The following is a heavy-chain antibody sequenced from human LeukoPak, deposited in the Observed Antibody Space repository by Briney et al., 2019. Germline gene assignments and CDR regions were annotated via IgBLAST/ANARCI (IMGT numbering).Heavy chain of an antibody. CDR3: ATQYDFLSLFDY. J-gene: IGHJ4*02. V-gene: IGHV3-23*01. CDR1: GFTFSSYA. Sequence: GGSLRLSCAASGFTFSSYAMSWVRQAPGKGLEWVSAISGRGGSTYYADSVKGRFTISRDNSKNTLYLQMNSLRAEDTAVYYCATQYDFLSLFDYWGQGTLVTVSS. D-gene: IGHD3-3*01. CDR2: ISGRGGST.